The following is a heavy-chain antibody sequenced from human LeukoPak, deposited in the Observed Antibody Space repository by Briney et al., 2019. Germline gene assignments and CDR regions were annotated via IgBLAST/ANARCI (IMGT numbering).Heavy chain of an antibody. CDR1: GGTFSSYA. Sequence: SVKVSCKASGGTFSSYAISWVRQAPGQGLEWMGGIIPIFGTANYAQKFQGRVTITADESTSTAYMELSSLRSEDTAVYYCARVRYSGSYGSFPFDYWGQGTQVTVSS. J-gene: IGHJ4*02. CDR2: IIPIFGTA. CDR3: ARVRYSGSYGSFPFDY. V-gene: IGHV1-69*01. D-gene: IGHD1-26*01.